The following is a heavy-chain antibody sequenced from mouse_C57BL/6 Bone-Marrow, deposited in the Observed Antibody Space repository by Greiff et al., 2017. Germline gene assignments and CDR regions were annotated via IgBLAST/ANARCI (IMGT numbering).Heavy chain of an antibody. J-gene: IGHJ4*01. CDR1: GYTFTSYW. Sequence: QVQLQQPGAELVKPGASVKLSCKASGYTFTSYWMHWVKQRPGQGLEWIGMIHPNSGSTNYNEKFKSKATLTADKSSSTAYMQLSSLTSEDSAVYYCASEGNYDYDDAMDYWGQGTSVTVSS. V-gene: IGHV1-64*01. D-gene: IGHD2-4*01. CDR3: ASEGNYDYDDAMDY. CDR2: IHPNSGST.